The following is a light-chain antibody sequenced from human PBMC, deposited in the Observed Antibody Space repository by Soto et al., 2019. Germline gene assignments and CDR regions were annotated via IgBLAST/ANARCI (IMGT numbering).Light chain of an antibody. J-gene: IGKJ1*01. CDR1: QSVSSN. CDR2: GAS. Sequence: IVMTQSAATLSVSPGGRATLSCRASQSVSSNLAWYQQKPGQAPRLLIYGASSRAIGIPDRFSGSGSGTDFTLTISRLEPEDFAVYYCQQYGSSPATFGQGTKVDIK. CDR3: QQYGSSPAT. V-gene: IGKV3-20*01.